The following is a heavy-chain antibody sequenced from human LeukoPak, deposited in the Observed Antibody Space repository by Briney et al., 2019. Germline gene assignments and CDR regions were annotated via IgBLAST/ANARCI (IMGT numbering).Heavy chain of an antibody. D-gene: IGHD4-17*01. Sequence: ASVKVSCKVSGYTLTELSMHWVRQAPGKGLEWMGGFDPEDGETIYAQKFQGRVTMTEDTSTDTAYMELSSLRSEDTAVYYCATSTTVTHYWYFDLWGRGTPVTVSS. CDR3: ATSTTVTHYWYFDL. V-gene: IGHV1-24*01. J-gene: IGHJ2*01. CDR1: GYTLTELS. CDR2: FDPEDGET.